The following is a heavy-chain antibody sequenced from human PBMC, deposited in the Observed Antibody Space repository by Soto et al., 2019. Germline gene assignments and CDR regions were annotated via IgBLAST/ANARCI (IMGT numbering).Heavy chain of an antibody. Sequence: SETLSLTCTVSGGSISSGGYYWSWIRQHPGKGLEWIGYIYYSGSTYYNPSLKSRVTLSVDASKNQFSLKLSSVTAADTAVYYCARAVVTFPPDYWGQGTLVTVSS. V-gene: IGHV4-31*03. CDR3: ARAVVTFPPDY. J-gene: IGHJ4*02. CDR2: IYYSGST. D-gene: IGHD5-18*01. CDR1: GGSISSGGYY.